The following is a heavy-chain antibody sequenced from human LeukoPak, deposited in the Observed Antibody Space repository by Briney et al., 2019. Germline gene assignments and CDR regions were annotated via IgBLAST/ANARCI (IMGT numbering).Heavy chain of an antibody. CDR3: AREHRLWFVP. Sequence: GGSLRLSCAASGFTFSSYAMHWVRQAPGKGLEWVAVISYDGSNKYYADSVKGRFTISRDNSKNTLYLQMNSLRAEDTAVYYCAREHRLWFVPWGEGSLVTVSS. V-gene: IGHV3-30*04. J-gene: IGHJ5*02. CDR2: ISYDGSNK. CDR1: GFTFSSYA.